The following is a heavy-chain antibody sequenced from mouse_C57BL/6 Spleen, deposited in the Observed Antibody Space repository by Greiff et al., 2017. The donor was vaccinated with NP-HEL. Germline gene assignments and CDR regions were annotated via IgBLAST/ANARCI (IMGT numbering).Heavy chain of an antibody. CDR2: IRSDSSTI. CDR1: GFTFSDYG. J-gene: IGHJ2*01. CDR3: ARRGYCSYFDY. D-gene: IGHD1-1*01. V-gene: IGHV5-17*01. Sequence: EVQGVESGGGLVKPGGSLKLSCAASGFTFSDYGMHWVRQAPEKGLEWVAYIRSDSSTIYYADTVNGRVTISRDNAKNTLFMQMTSLRSEDTAMYYCARRGYCSYFDYWGQGTTLTVSS.